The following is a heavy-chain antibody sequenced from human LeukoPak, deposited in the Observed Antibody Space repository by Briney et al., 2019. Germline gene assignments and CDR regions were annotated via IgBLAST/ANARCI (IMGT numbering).Heavy chain of an antibody. V-gene: IGHV1-69*05. CDR2: IIPIFGTA. CDR3: ARDSGTGPLDY. CDR1: GGTSISYA. D-gene: IGHD1-14*01. J-gene: IGHJ4*02. Sequence: SAKVSCKAPGGTSISYAIRWVRQGPGQRLEWMGGIIPIFGTANYAQKFQGRVTITTDESTSTAYMELSSLRAEDTAVYYCARDSGTGPLDYWGQGTVVTVSS.